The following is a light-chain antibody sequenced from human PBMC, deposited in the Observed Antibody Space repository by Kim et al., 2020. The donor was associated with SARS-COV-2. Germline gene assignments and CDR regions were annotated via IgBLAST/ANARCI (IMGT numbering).Light chain of an antibody. CDR2: DVT. Sequence: GQSITISCTGTSRDVGGYDYVSWFQQHPGKAPKLVIFDVTDRPSGVSNRFSGSKSGNTASLTISGLQAEDEADYYCSSYTSSDTLVFGGGTKVTVL. CDR1: SRDVGGYDY. CDR3: SSYTSSDTLV. V-gene: IGLV2-14*03. J-gene: IGLJ2*01.